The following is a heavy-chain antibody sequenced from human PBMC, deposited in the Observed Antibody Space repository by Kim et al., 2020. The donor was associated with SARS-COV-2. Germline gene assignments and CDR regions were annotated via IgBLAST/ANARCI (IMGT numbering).Heavy chain of an antibody. J-gene: IGHJ3*02. CDR1: GFTFSAYD. D-gene: IGHD3-16*01. Sequence: GGSLRLSCATSGFTFSAYDMNWVRQDPGKGLEWLSFITKSSTTIYYADSVKGRFTTSRDNAKNSLHLQMNRLKDEDTAVYHCVRDRMGGAFDIWGQGTLV. V-gene: IGHV3-48*02. CDR3: VRDRMGGAFDI. CDR2: ITKSSTTI.